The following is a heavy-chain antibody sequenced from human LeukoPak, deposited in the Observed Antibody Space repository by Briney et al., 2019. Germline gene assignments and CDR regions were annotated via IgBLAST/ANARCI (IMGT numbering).Heavy chain of an antibody. D-gene: IGHD2-21*02. CDR3: ARDSQYCGGDCYSDY. V-gene: IGHV3-11*05. J-gene: IGHJ4*02. Sequence: KPGGSLRLSCAASGFTFSDYYMSWIRQAPGKGLEWVSYISSSSSYTNYADSVKGRFTISRDNAKNSLYLQMNGLRAEDTAVYYCARDSQYCGGDCYSDYWGQGTLVTVSS. CDR1: GFTFSDYY. CDR2: ISSSSSYT.